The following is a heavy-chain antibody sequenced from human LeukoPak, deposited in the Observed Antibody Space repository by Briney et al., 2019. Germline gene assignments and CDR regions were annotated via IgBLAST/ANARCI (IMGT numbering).Heavy chain of an antibody. Sequence: GGSLRLSCAASGFTFDDYAMHWVRQAPGKGLEWVSGISWNSGSIGYADSVKGRFTISRDNAKNSLYLQMNSLRAEDTALYYCAKDVGYSSGWYFDLWGHGTLVTVSS. D-gene: IGHD6-19*01. CDR1: GFTFDDYA. CDR2: ISWNSGSI. CDR3: AKDVGYSSGWYFDL. V-gene: IGHV3-9*01. J-gene: IGHJ2*01.